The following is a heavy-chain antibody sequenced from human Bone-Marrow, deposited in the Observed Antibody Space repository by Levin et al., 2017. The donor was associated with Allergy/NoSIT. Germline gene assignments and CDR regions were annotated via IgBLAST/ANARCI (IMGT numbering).Heavy chain of an antibody. CDR1: EFTISNAW. CDR2: ITKNTDGGTT. V-gene: IGHV3-15*01. CDR3: VRALYYYGMDV. D-gene: IGHD3-16*02. Sequence: PGESLKISCAASEFTISNAWMTWIRQAPGKGLEWVGHITKNTDGGTTDYAGPVKGRFTISRDDSKNTLWLQMNSLKTEDTAVYYCVRALYYYGMDVWGQGTTVTVSS. J-gene: IGHJ6*02.